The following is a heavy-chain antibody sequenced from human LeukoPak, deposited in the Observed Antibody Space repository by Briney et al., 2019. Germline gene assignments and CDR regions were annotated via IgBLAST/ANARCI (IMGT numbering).Heavy chain of an antibody. J-gene: IGHJ4*02. D-gene: IGHD3-16*02. CDR1: GFTFSHYG. Sequence: GGFLRLSCAASGFTFSHYGMNWVRQAPGKGLECISYILSTGGSIFYADSVRGRFTITRDNAKNSLYLQMNSLRAEDTAVYYCVRGDYFDYLWGSYRPREQRTYWGQGALVTVST. CDR2: ILSTGGSI. V-gene: IGHV3-48*03. CDR3: VRGDYFDYLWGSYRPREQRTY.